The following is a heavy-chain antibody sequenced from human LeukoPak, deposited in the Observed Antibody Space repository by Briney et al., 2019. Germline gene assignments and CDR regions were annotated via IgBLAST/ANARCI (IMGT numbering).Heavy chain of an antibody. CDR3: ATESVEMATIPLGY. Sequence: GGSLRLSCAASGFTVRSSYMSWVRQAPGKGLEWVSVIYSGGSPDYADSVKGRFTISRDNAKNSLYLQMNSLRADDTAVYYCATESVEMATIPLGYWGQGTLVTVSS. V-gene: IGHV3-53*01. CDR1: GFTVRSSY. D-gene: IGHD5-24*01. J-gene: IGHJ4*02. CDR2: IYSGGSP.